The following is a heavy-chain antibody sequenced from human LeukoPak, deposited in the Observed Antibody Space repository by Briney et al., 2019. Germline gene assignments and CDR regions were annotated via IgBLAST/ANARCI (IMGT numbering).Heavy chain of an antibody. CDR1: GNSIRSSSYY. CDR2: IYYSGST. Sequence: SETLSLTCTVSGNSIRSSSYYWGWIRQSPEKGLEWIGSIYYSGSTYYSASFKSRVTISVDTSQNQFSLKLRSVTAADRAVYFCASRYYYDTRGYFLHWGQGTPVTVSS. CDR3: ASRYYYDTRGYFLH. V-gene: IGHV4-39*01. D-gene: IGHD3-22*01. J-gene: IGHJ1*01.